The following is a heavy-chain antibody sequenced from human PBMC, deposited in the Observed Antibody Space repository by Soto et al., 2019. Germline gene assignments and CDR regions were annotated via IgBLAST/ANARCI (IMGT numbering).Heavy chain of an antibody. CDR2: IYWDDDK. D-gene: IGHD2-15*01. CDR3: AHWRMALDYFDY. Sequence: QITLEESGPTLVKPTQTLTLTCTYSGFSLSTSGVGVGWIRQPPGKALEWLALIYWDDDKRYSPSLKSRLTIPKDTSKNQVVLTMTNMDPVDTATYYCAHWRMALDYFDYWGQGTLVTVSS. J-gene: IGHJ4*02. V-gene: IGHV2-5*02. CDR1: GFSLSTSGVG.